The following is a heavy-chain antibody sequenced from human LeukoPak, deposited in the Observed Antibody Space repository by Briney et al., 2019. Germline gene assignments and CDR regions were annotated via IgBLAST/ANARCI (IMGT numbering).Heavy chain of an antibody. Sequence: GGSLRLSCAASGVTVSGTYMSWVRRAAGKGWEWVSTIFDAGRTTYADSVKGRFTISRDNSKNTLFLQMNSLRADDTAVYYCAGATKWLAHDFWGEGTLVTVFS. J-gene: IGHJ4*02. CDR2: IFDAGRT. CDR3: AGATKWLAHDF. D-gene: IGHD6-19*01. V-gene: IGHV3-53*01. CDR1: GVTVSGTY.